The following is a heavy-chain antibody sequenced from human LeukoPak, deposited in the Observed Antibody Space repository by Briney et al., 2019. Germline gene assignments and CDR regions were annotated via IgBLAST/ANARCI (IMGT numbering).Heavy chain of an antibody. V-gene: IGHV3-23*01. CDR3: AARKVRGVWFYLDY. D-gene: IGHD3-10*01. CDR1: GLRFRSYA. CDR2: ISDDSSFT. Sequence: QPGGSLRLSCVASGLRFRSYAMNWVRQAPGKGLECISTISDDSSFTYYADSVKGRFAISTDNSKNTLYLQMNSLRVEDTAVYFCAARKVRGVWFYLDYWGQGTLVTVSS. J-gene: IGHJ4*02.